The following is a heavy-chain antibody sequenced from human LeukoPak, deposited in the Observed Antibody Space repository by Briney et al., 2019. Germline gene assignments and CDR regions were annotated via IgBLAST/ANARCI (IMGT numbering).Heavy chain of an antibody. J-gene: IGHJ6*03. D-gene: IGHD6-6*01. CDR1: GFTFSTYG. Sequence: GGSLRLSCAASGFTFSTYGMHWVRQAPGKGLEWVAFIRYDGSNKYYADSVKGRFTISRDNSKNTLSLQMNSLRAEDTAVYYCARRGSSSSSYYFHMDVRGKGTTVTVSS. V-gene: IGHV3-30*02. CDR2: IRYDGSNK. CDR3: ARRGSSSSSYYFHMDV.